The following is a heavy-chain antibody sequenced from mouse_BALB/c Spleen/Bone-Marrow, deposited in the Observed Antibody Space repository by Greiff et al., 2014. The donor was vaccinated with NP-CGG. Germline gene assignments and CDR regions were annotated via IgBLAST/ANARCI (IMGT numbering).Heavy chain of an antibody. CDR1: GYLFTSYY. D-gene: IGHD2-3*01. CDR2: FDPFNGGT. J-gene: IGHJ4*01. V-gene: IGHV1S135*01. CDR3: ARSYDGYPYAMNY. Sequence: VQLKESGPELMKPGASVKISCKASGYLFTSYYMHWVKQSHGESLEWIGYFDPFNGGTSYNQKFKGMATLTVDKSSSTAYMHLSSLTSEDSAVYFCARSYDGYPYAMNYWGQGTSVTVSS.